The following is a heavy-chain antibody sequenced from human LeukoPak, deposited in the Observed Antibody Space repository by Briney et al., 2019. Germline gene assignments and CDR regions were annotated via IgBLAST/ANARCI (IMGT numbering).Heavy chain of an antibody. CDR2: IKQDGSEK. CDR3: ARAGPTYYYDSSGPFDY. CDR1: GFTFSSYW. D-gene: IGHD3-22*01. J-gene: IGHJ4*02. Sequence: GGSLRLSCAASGFTFSSYWMSWVRQAPGKGLEWVANIKQDGSEKYHVDSVKGRFTISRDNAKNSLYLQMNSLRAEDTAVYYCARAGPTYYYDSSGPFDYWGQGTLVTVSS. V-gene: IGHV3-7*01.